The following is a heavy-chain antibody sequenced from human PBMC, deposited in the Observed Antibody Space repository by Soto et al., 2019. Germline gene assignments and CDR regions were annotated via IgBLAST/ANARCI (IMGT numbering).Heavy chain of an antibody. Sequence: EVQLVESGGGLIHPGGSLRLSCVGSGVSVSSNYMAWVRQAPGKGLEWVAVMYSDGRTYYADSVKGRFTISRDDSKNTLYFQMNILRAEDTVVYYFARYYGAGSYFFDHWGQGALVTVSS. D-gene: IGHD3-10*01. CDR3: ARYYGAGSYFFDH. V-gene: IGHV3-53*01. CDR1: GVSVSSNY. CDR2: MYSDGRT. J-gene: IGHJ4*02.